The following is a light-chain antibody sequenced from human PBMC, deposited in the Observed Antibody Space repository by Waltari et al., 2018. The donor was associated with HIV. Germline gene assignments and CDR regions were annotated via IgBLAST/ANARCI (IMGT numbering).Light chain of an antibody. CDR2: DVS. CDR3: SSYTSSSTLVV. J-gene: IGLJ2*01. Sequence: QSALTQPASVSGSPGQSITISCTGTSSYAGGYNYVSWYQQHPGDAPKLMIYDVSNRPSGVSNRFSGSKSGNTASLTISGLQAEDEADYYCSSYTSSSTLVVFGGGTKLTVL. V-gene: IGLV2-14*03. CDR1: SSYAGGYNY.